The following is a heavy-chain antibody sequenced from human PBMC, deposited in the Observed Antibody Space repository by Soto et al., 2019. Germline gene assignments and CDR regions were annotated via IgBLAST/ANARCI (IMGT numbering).Heavy chain of an antibody. V-gene: IGHV4-4*07. CDR3: ARERNYYDSSGYSLYYFDC. D-gene: IGHD3-22*01. J-gene: IGHJ4*02. Sequence: SEPLSLTCTVSGGSISSYYWTWIRQHAGKGLEWIGRIYTSGSTNYNPSLKSRVTMSVDTSKNQFSLKLSSVTAADTAVYYCARERNYYDSSGYSLYYFDCWGKGNIVTVSA. CDR2: IYTSGST. CDR1: GGSISSYY.